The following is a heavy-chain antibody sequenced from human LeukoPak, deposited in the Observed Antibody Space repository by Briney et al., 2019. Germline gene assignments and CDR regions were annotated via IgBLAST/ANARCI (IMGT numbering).Heavy chain of an antibody. J-gene: IGHJ4*02. D-gene: IGHD3-16*02. CDR3: ARFTPGGYNYFDY. CDR1: GLTSITNA. CDR2: ISGSANTI. Sequence: QRGRSLKFSGEASGLTSITNALNWVRQAPGKGLEWVSYISGSANTIYYADSVKGRFTISRDNARNSLYLQMNSLRDEDTAVYYCARFTPGGYNYFDYWGQGTLVTVSS. V-gene: IGHV3-48*02.